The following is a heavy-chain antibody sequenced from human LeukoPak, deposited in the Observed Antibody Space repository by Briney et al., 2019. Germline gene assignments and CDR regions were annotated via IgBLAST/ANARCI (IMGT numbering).Heavy chain of an antibody. CDR1: GGSVSSYY. D-gene: IGHD6-19*01. CDR2: MYISGST. Sequence: SETLSLTCTVSGGSVSSYYWSWISQPAGKGLEWIGRMYISGSTKYNPSLKSRVTMSIDTSRNQLSLKLSSVTAADTAVYYCARDNGYTSGWGPPFDYWGQGTLVTVSS. V-gene: IGHV4-4*07. J-gene: IGHJ4*02. CDR3: ARDNGYTSGWGPPFDY.